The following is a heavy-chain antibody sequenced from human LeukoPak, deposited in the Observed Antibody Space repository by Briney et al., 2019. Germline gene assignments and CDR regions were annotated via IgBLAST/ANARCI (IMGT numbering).Heavy chain of an antibody. J-gene: IGHJ4*02. D-gene: IGHD3-22*01. CDR1: GFTFSNYG. CDR2: IWYDGSNK. CDR3: ATRNHYDSSGYYYYYFDY. Sequence: PGGSLRLSCAASGFTFSNYGMHWVRQAPGKGLEWVAAIWYDGSNKYHADSVKGRFTISRDNSKNTLYLQMNSLRAEDTAVYYCATRNHYDSSGYYYYYFDYWGQGTLVTVSS. V-gene: IGHV3-33*01.